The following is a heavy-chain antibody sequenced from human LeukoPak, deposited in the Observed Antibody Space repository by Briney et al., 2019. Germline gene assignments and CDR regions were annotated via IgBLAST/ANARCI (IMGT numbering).Heavy chain of an antibody. CDR3: ARGRITMIVVVITAGEVDY. V-gene: IGHV4-39*01. Sequence: PSETLSLTCTVPGGSISSSSYYWGWIRQPPGKGLEWIGSIYYSGSTYYNPSLKSRVTISVDTSKNQFSLKLSSVTAADTAVYYCARGRITMIVVVITAGEVDYWGQGTLVTVSS. J-gene: IGHJ4*02. CDR2: IYYSGST. D-gene: IGHD3-22*01. CDR1: GGSISSSSYY.